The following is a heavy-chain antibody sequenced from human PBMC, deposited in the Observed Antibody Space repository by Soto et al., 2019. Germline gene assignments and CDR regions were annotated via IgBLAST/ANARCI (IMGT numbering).Heavy chain of an antibody. Sequence: KPSETLSLPCAAYGGSFSGYYWSWIRKPPGKGLEWIGEINHSGSTNYNPSLKSRVTISVDTSKNQFSLKLSSVTAADTAVYYCARGKLSDYLWGSYRHHFDYWGQGTGVTVAS. CDR2: INHSGST. CDR1: GGSFSGYY. D-gene: IGHD3-16*02. CDR3: ARGKLSDYLWGSYRHHFDY. J-gene: IGHJ4*02. V-gene: IGHV4-34*01.